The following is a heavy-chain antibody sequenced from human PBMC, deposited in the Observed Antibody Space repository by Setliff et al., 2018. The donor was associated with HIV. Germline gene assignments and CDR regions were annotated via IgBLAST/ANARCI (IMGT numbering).Heavy chain of an antibody. CDR1: GYSLSSDYY. J-gene: IGHJ6*03. CDR2: IFYGGSVYGSGRT. V-gene: IGHV4-38-2*01. Sequence: SETLSLTCAVSGYSLSSDYYWAWIRQSPGKGLEWVGCIFYGGSVYGSGRTFFNPSLKSRVTISVDTSKNQFSLTLNSVTAADTAVYYCARGSRQLTIFGVVFKTNYYFMDVWGKGTAVTVSS. CDR3: ARGSRQLTIFGVVFKTNYYFMDV. D-gene: IGHD3-3*01.